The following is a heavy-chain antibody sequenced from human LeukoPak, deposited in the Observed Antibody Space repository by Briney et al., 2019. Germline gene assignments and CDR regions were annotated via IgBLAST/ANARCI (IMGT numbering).Heavy chain of an antibody. CDR3: ARDRGAYCGGDCYLGFDY. CDR1: GFTFSSYT. Sequence: GGSLRLSCAASGFTFSSYTMNWVRQAPGKGLEWPSAISGSSGYISYADSVKGRSTISRDNAKKSLYLQMTSLTAEDTAVYYCARDRGAYCGGDCYLGFDYWGRGTLVTVSS. V-gene: IGHV3-21*01. D-gene: IGHD2-21*02. CDR2: ISGSSGYI. J-gene: IGHJ4*01.